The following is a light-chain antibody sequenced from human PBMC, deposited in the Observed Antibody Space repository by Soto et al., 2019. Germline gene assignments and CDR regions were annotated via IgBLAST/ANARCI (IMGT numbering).Light chain of an antibody. J-gene: IGLJ3*02. CDR3: ETWDSKGV. V-gene: IGLV4-60*02. CDR1: SGHSSYI. Sequence: QSVLTQSSSASASLGSSVKLTCTLSSGHSSYIIAWHQQQPGKAPRYLMKLEGSGSYNKGSGVPDRFSGSSSGADRYLTISNLQFEDEADYYCETWDSKGVSGGGTKLTVL. CDR2: LEGSGSY.